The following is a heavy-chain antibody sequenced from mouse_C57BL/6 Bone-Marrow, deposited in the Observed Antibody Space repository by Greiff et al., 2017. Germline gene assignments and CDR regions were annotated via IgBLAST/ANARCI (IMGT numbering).Heavy chain of an antibody. CDR3: ASYYYGSSPY. J-gene: IGHJ3*01. D-gene: IGHD1-1*01. CDR2: ISPGDGDT. V-gene: IGHV1-82*01. CDR1: GYAFSSSW. Sequence: QVQLQQSGPELVKPGASVTISCKASGYAFSSSWMNWVKQRPGTGLAWIGRISPGDGDTNYNGKFKGKATLTADKSSSTAYMQLSSLTSEDSAVYFCASYYYGSSPYWGQGTLVTVSA.